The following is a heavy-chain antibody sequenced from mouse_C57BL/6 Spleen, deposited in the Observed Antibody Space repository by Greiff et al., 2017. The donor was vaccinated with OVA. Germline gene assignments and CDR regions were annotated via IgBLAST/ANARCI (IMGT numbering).Heavy chain of an antibody. D-gene: IGHD1-1*01. Sequence: VQLQQSGAELVKPGASVKISCKASGYAFSSYWMNWVKQRPGKGLEWIGQIYPGDGDTNYNGKFKGKATLTADKSSSTAYMQLSSLTSEDSAVYFCARPTVVADWYFDVWGTGTTVTVSS. CDR1: GYAFSSYW. CDR2: IYPGDGDT. CDR3: ARPTVVADWYFDV. J-gene: IGHJ1*03. V-gene: IGHV1-80*01.